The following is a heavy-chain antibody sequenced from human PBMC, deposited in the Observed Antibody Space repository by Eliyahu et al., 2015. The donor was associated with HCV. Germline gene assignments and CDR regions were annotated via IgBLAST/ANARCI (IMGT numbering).Heavy chain of an antibody. V-gene: IGHV4-59*01. J-gene: IGHJ5*02. CDR1: GASISSXY. D-gene: IGHD6-19*01. Sequence: QVQLQESGPGLVKPSETLSLTCSVSGASISSXYWSWIRQPPGKGLEWIAYIHYSGSTNSNPXLKSRVTIXVDTSKNQXSLKLSSATAADTAVYYCASGGGGIAVSGTGGWFDPWGQGTLVTVSS. CDR2: IHYSGST. CDR3: ASGGGGIAVSGTGGWFDP.